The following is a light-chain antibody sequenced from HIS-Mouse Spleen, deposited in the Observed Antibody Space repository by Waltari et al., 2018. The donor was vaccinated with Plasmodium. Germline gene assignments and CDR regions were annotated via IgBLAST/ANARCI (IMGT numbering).Light chain of an antibody. CDR1: QSVSSN. CDR3: QQYNNWSFT. J-gene: IGKJ3*01. CDR2: GAS. Sequence: DIVMTQSPATRSVSPGEPATRSCTASQSVSSNLAWYQLKPGQAPRLLIYGASTRATGIPARFSGSGSGTEFTLTISSLQSEDFAVYYCQQYNNWSFTFGPGTKVDIK. V-gene: IGKV3-15*01.